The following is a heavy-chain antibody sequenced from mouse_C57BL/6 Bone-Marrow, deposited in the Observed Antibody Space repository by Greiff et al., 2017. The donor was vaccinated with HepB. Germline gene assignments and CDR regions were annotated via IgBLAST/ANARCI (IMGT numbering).Heavy chain of an antibody. CDR2: IYPGDGDT. V-gene: IGHV1-80*01. D-gene: IGHD1-1*01. Sequence: VKLQQSGAELVKPGASVKISCKASGYAFSSYWMNWVKQRPGKGLEWIGQIYPGDGDTNYNGKFKGKATLTADKSSSTAYMQLSSLTSEDSAVYFCARSIYYYGSSYVYWGQGTTLTVSS. J-gene: IGHJ2*01. CDR3: ARSIYYYGSSYVY. CDR1: GYAFSSYW.